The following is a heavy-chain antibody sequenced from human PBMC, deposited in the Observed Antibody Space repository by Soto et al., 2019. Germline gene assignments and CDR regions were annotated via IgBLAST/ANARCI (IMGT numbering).Heavy chain of an antibody. CDR3: TKDITYCSRTTCPRQYYYYMDV. V-gene: IGHV3-23*01. D-gene: IGHD2-2*01. Sequence: GGSLRLSCAASGFTFSSYAMSWVRQAPGKGLEWVSAISFSGGSTYYADSVKGRFTISRDNSKNTLYLQMNSLRAEDTAVYYCTKDITYCSRTTCPRQYYYYMDVWGKGTTVTVSS. CDR1: GFTFSSYA. J-gene: IGHJ6*03. CDR2: ISFSGGST.